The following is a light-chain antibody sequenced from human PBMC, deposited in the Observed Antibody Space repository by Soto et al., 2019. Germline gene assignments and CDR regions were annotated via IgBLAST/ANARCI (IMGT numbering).Light chain of an antibody. CDR2: EVS. V-gene: IGLV2-14*01. J-gene: IGLJ1*01. CDR1: SSDVGGYNY. CDR3: SSYTSSSTHYV. Sequence: QSVLTQPASVSGSPGQSITISCTGASSDVGGYNYVSWYLQHPGKAPKLMIYEVSNRPSGVSNRFSGSKPGNTASLTISGLQAEDEADYYCSSYTSSSTHYVFGTGTKVTVL.